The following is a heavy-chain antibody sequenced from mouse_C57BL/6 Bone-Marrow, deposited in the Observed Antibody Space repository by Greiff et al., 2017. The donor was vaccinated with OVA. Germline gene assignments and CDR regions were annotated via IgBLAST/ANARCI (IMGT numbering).Heavy chain of an antibody. D-gene: IGHD2-5*01. CDR2: IYPGGGYT. Sequence: QVTLKVSGAELVRPGTSVKMSCKASGYTFTNYWIGWAKQRPGHGLEWIGDIYPGGGYTNYNEKFKGKATLTADKSSSTAYMQFSSLTSEDSAIYYCARWAYYSNFDYWGQGTTLTVSS. J-gene: IGHJ2*01. CDR3: ARWAYYSNFDY. V-gene: IGHV1-63*01. CDR1: GYTFTNYW.